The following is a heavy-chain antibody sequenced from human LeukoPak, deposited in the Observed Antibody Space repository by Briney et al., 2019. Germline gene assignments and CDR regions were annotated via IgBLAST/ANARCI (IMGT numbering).Heavy chain of an antibody. D-gene: IGHD6-13*01. V-gene: IGHV4-59*01. CDR3: ARGAAAATGYYYYYGMDV. CDR1: GGSISSYY. J-gene: IGHJ6*02. Sequence: SETLSLTCTVSGGSISSYYWSWIRQPPVKGLEWIGYIYYSGSTNYNPSLKSRVTISVDTSKNQFSLKLSSVTAADTAVYYCARGAAAATGYYYYYGMDVWGQGTTVTVSS. CDR2: IYYSGST.